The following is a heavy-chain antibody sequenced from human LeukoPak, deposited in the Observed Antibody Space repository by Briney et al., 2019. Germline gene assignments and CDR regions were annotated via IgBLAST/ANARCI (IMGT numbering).Heavy chain of an antibody. CDR2: ISSNSHYI. J-gene: IGHJ4*02. D-gene: IGHD2-2*01. CDR1: RFNFDEYS. V-gene: IGHV3-21*01. CDR3: ARGRRSRTNYFDY. Sequence: GGSLRLSCVASRFNFDEYSMDWVRQVPGKGLEWVSSISSNSHYIYYADSVKGRFTITRDNAEKSLYLQMNSLRAEDTAVYYCARGRRSRTNYFDYWGQGTLVTVSS.